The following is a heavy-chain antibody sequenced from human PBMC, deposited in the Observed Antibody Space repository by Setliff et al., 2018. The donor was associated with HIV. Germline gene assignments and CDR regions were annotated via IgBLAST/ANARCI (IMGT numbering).Heavy chain of an antibody. CDR3: ARDKAVAGNHRPYYFDY. Sequence: GGSLRLSCAASGFTFSSYEMNWVRQAPGKGLEWLSYISTSGIAIYYADSVKGRFTISRDNAKNSLYLQMNSLRAEDTAVYYCARDKAVAGNHRPYYFDYWGQGTLVTVSS. J-gene: IGHJ4*02. CDR1: GFTFSSYE. CDR2: ISTSGIAI. V-gene: IGHV3-48*03. D-gene: IGHD6-19*01.